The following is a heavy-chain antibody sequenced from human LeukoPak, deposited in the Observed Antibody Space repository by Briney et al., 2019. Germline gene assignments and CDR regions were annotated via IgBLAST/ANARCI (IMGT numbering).Heavy chain of an antibody. D-gene: IGHD6-13*01. Sequence: GGSLRLSCAASGFTFSDYYMSWIRQAPGKGLEWVSYISGTSSYTTYADSVKGRFTISRDNAKNSLYLQMNSLRGEDTAVYYSARLGSIAAAGTPDYWGQGTLVTVSS. J-gene: IGHJ4*02. CDR1: GFTFSDYY. V-gene: IGHV3-11*06. CDR3: ARLGSIAAAGTPDY. CDR2: ISGTSSYT.